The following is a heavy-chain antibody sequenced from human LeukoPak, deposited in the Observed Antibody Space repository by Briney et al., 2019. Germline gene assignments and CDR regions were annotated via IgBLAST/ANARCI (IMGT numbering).Heavy chain of an antibody. Sequence: SETLSLTCAVYGGSFSGYYWSWIRQPPGKGLEWIGETNHSGSTNYNPSLKSRVTISVDTSKNQFSLKLSSVTAADTAVYYCARNIVVVPAARHWYFDLWGRGTLVTVSS. CDR1: GGSFSGYY. D-gene: IGHD2-2*01. V-gene: IGHV4-34*01. J-gene: IGHJ2*01. CDR3: ARNIVVVPAARHWYFDL. CDR2: TNHSGST.